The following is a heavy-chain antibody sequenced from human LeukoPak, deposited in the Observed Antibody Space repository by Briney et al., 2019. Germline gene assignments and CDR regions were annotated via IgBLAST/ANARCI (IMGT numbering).Heavy chain of an antibody. CDR3: ARGISGSYSEYSAFDI. Sequence: SETLSLTCTVSGGSISSSSYYWGWIRQPPGKGLEWIGSIYYSGSTYYNPSLKSRVTISVDTSKNQFSLKLSSVTAADTAVYYCARGISGSYSEYSAFDIWGQGTMVTVSS. J-gene: IGHJ3*02. CDR1: GGSISSSSYY. V-gene: IGHV4-39*01. D-gene: IGHD1-26*01. CDR2: IYYSGST.